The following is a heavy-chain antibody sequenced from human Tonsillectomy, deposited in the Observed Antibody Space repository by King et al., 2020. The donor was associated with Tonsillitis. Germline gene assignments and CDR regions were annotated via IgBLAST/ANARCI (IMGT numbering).Heavy chain of an antibody. V-gene: IGHV3-30*18. Sequence: VQLVESGGGVVQPGRSLRLSCAASGFTFSIYGMHWVRQAPGKGLEWVAVISYDGTNKYYVDSVKGRFTISRDNSKNTLYLQMNSLRAEDTAVYYCAKDRTPLYYYGMDVWGQGTTVTVSS. CDR2: ISYDGTNK. J-gene: IGHJ6*02. CDR1: GFTFSIYG. D-gene: IGHD1-1*01. CDR3: AKDRTPLYYYGMDV.